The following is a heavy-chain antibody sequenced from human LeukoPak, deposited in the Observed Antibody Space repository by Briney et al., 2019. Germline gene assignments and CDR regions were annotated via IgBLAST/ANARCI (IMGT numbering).Heavy chain of an antibody. D-gene: IGHD1-26*01. J-gene: IGHJ4*02. CDR1: GFTFSSYG. V-gene: IGHV3-30*02. Sequence: GGSLRPSCSASGFTFSSYGMHWVRQAPGKGLEWVAFIRYDGSNKYYADSVTGRFTISRDNSKNTLYLQMNSLRAEDTAVYYCAKVGSIVGATTPDYWGQGTLVTVSS. CDR2: IRYDGSNK. CDR3: AKVGSIVGATTPDY.